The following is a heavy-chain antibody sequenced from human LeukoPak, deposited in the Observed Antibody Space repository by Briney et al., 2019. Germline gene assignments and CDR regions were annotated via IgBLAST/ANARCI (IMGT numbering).Heavy chain of an antibody. CDR3: ARDLGGGVVTLFGEVRVGIDY. D-gene: IGHD4-23*01. V-gene: IGHV3-7*01. J-gene: IGHJ4*02. Sequence: PGGSLRLSCAASGFTFSSYWMSWVRQAPGKGLEWVANIKQDGSEKYYVDSVKGRFTISRDNAKNSLYLQMNSLRAEDTAVYYCARDLGGGVVTLFGEVRVGIDYWGQGTLVTVSS. CDR1: GFTFSSYW. CDR2: IKQDGSEK.